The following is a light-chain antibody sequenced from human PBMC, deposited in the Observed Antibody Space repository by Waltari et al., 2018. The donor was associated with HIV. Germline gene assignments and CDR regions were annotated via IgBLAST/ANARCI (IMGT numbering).Light chain of an antibody. J-gene: IGKJ5*01. CDR3: QQRNTWIT. Sequence: EIVLTQSPATLSLSPGERATLSCRASQSIRTELAWYQQKPGQAPSLFIYDASNRATGIPGRFSGSGSGTDFTLTISSLEPEDFAMYYCQQRNTWITFGQGTRLEI. CDR1: QSIRTE. V-gene: IGKV3-11*01. CDR2: DAS.